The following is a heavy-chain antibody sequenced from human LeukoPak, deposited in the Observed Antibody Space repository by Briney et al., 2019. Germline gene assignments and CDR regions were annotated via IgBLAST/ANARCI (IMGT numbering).Heavy chain of an antibody. Sequence: SETLSLTCTVSGGSISSGGYYWSWIRQPPGKGLEWIGYIYHSGSTYYNPSLKSRVTISVDRSKNQFSLKLSSVTAADTAVYYCARGTSQVDTAMEVGDAFDIWGQGTMVTVSS. CDR3: ARGTSQVDTAMEVGDAFDI. CDR1: GGSISSGGYY. V-gene: IGHV4-30-2*01. D-gene: IGHD5-18*01. J-gene: IGHJ3*02. CDR2: IYHSGST.